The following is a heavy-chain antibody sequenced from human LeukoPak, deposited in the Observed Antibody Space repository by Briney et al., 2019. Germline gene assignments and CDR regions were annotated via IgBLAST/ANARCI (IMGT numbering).Heavy chain of an antibody. CDR2: ISSSSSTI. V-gene: IGHV3-48*01. D-gene: IGHD6-19*01. CDR1: GFTFSSYS. CDR3: ARVRGSGLPMYYIDY. Sequence: PGGSLRLSCAASGFTFSSYSMNWVRQAPGKGLEWVSYISSSSSTIYYADSVKGRFTISRDNAKNSLYLQVNSLRAEDTAVYYCARVRGSGLPMYYIDYWGQGTLVTVSS. J-gene: IGHJ4*02.